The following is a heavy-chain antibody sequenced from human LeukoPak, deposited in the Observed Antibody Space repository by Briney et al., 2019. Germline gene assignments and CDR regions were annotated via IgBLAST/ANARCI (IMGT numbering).Heavy chain of an antibody. V-gene: IGHV4-34*01. Sequence: SETLSLTCAVYGGSFSGYYWSWIRQPPGKGLEWIGEINHSGSTNYNPSLKSRVTISVDTSKNQFSLKLSSVTAADTAVYYCVRGAAAVGFDSWGQGTLVTVSS. CDR1: GGSFSGYY. J-gene: IGHJ5*01. D-gene: IGHD6-13*01. CDR2: INHSGST. CDR3: VRGAAAVGFDS.